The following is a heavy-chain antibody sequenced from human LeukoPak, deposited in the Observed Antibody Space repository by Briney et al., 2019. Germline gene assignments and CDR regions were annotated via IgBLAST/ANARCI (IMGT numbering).Heavy chain of an antibody. V-gene: IGHV3-23*01. CDR2: VSASGDTT. Sequence: GGSLRLSCAASGFTFSSYSMNWVRQAPGKGLEWVAAVSASGDTTHHADSVEGRFTISRDNSKNTLYLQMNSLRAEDTAVYYCAKLYGSGTYYNLFDYWGQGTLVTVSS. D-gene: IGHD3-10*01. CDR1: GFTFSSYS. CDR3: AKLYGSGTYYNLFDY. J-gene: IGHJ4*02.